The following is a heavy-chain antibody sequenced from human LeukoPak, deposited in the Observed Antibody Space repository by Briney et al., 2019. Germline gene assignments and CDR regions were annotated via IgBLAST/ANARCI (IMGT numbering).Heavy chain of an antibody. CDR3: AREPAIGGGYYFDY. J-gene: IGHJ4*02. CDR2: ISSSSSYI. CDR1: GFTFSSYS. D-gene: IGHD2/OR15-2a*01. Sequence: GGSLRLSCAASGFTFSSYSMNWVRQAPGKGLEWVSSISSSSSYIYYADSVKGRFTISRDNAKNSLYLQMNSLRAEDTAVYYCAREPAIGGGYYFDYWGQGTLVTVSS. V-gene: IGHV3-21*01.